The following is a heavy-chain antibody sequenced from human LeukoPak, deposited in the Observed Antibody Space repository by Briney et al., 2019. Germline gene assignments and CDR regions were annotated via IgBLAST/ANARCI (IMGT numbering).Heavy chain of an antibody. J-gene: IGHJ4*02. Sequence: GGSLRLSCAAPRFTFSDYYMSWIRQAPGKGLEWVSYISSSGSTIYYADSVKGRFTISRDNAKNSLYLQMNSLRAEDTAVYYCARGRYSSSWYRFDYWGQGTLVTVSS. CDR1: RFTFSDYY. V-gene: IGHV3-11*01. D-gene: IGHD6-13*01. CDR3: ARGRYSSSWYRFDY. CDR2: ISSSGSTI.